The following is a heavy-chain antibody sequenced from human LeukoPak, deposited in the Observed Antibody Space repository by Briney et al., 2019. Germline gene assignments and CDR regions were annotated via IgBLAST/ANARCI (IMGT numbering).Heavy chain of an antibody. V-gene: IGHV3-23*01. Sequence: GGSLRLSCAASEFPFSTYGMSWVRQAPEKGPEWVSGLSGSGGITYYADSVKGRFTISRDNSKKTLYLQMNSLRAEDTAVYYCAKVSVPDAIPNYYYYGMDVWGQGTTVTVSS. J-gene: IGHJ6*02. CDR1: EFPFSTYG. CDR3: AKVSVPDAIPNYYYYGMDV. D-gene: IGHD2-2*01. CDR2: LSGSGGIT.